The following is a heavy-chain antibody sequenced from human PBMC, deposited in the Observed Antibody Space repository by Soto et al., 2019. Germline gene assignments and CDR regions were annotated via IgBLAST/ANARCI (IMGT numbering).Heavy chain of an antibody. D-gene: IGHD1-1*01. CDR1: GGSVTSYY. J-gene: IGHJ6*02. Sequence: SETLSLTCFVSGGSVTSYYWSWIRQTPGKGLEWIGHIFYSGTTYYNPSLKSRLTISVDTSKNHFSLRLTSVTAADTAVYYCARDLWVEPELYYYGMDVWGQGTTVTVSS. CDR3: ARDLWVEPELYYYGMDV. CDR2: IFYSGTT. V-gene: IGHV4-30-4*01.